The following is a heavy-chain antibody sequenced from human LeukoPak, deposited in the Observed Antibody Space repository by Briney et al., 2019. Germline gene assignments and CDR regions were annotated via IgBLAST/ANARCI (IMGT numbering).Heavy chain of an antibody. D-gene: IGHD3-3*01. Sequence: GGSLRLSCAASGFTFSSYAMSWVRQAPGKGLEWVSAISGSGGSTYYADSVKGRFTISRDNAKNSLYLQMSSLRAEDTAVYYCARDFWQQGDDAWGQGTLVTVSS. J-gene: IGHJ5*02. V-gene: IGHV3-23*01. CDR3: ARDFWQQGDDA. CDR2: ISGSGGST. CDR1: GFTFSSYA.